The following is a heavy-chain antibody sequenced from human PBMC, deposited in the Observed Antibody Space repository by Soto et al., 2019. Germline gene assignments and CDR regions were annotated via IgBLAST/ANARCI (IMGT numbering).Heavy chain of an antibody. CDR2: IIPMFGTP. J-gene: IGHJ3*02. D-gene: IGHD4-17*01. CDR1: GGSVNSHA. CDR3: ARSRNVAEFNDYGGNYQGFDI. V-gene: IGHV1-69*01. Sequence: QVQLEQSGAEVKKAGSSVKVSCKAFGGSVNSHAISWVRQAHGQGLEWMGGIIPMFGTPTYAQRFQAGVTISADESTSTVYLDLSSLRSEDTAMYYCARSRNVAEFNDYGGNYQGFDIWGQGTMVTVSS.